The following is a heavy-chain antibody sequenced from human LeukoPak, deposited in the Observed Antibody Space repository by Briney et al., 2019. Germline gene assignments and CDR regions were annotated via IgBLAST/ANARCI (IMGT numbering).Heavy chain of an antibody. Sequence: GASVKVSCKASGYTFTGYDINWVRQATGQGLEWMGWMNPNSGNTGYAQKFQGRVTMTRNTSISTAYMELSSLRSEDTAVYYCARTGRLRYCDWYKSPFKYYFDYWGQGTLVTVSS. V-gene: IGHV1-8*01. CDR2: MNPNSGNT. CDR1: GYTFTGYD. D-gene: IGHD3-9*01. J-gene: IGHJ4*02. CDR3: ARTGRLRYCDWYKSPFKYYFDY.